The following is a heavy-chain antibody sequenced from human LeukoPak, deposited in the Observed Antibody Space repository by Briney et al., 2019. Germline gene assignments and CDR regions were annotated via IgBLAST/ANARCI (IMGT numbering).Heavy chain of an antibody. CDR2: IYYSGST. Sequence: SETLSLTCTVSGGSISSSSYYWGWIRQPPGKGLEWIGSIYYSGSTYYNPPLKSRVTVSVDTSKNQFSLRLSSVTAADTAMYYCSPERAGTTVDYWGQGTLVTVSS. D-gene: IGHD1-7*01. J-gene: IGHJ4*02. V-gene: IGHV4-39*01. CDR3: SPERAGTTVDY. CDR1: GGSISSSSYY.